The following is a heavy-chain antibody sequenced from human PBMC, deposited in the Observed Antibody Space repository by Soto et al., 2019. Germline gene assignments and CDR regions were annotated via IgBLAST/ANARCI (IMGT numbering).Heavy chain of an antibody. CDR1: GGSISSYY. CDR3: ARGKKDRLDY. Sequence: SETLSLTCTVSGGSISSYYWSWIRQPPGKGLEWIGYIYYSGSTNYNPSLKSRVTISVDMSKNQFSLNLSSVTAADTAVYYCARGKKDRLDYWGQGTLVTVSS. J-gene: IGHJ4*02. D-gene: IGHD2-21*02. V-gene: IGHV4-59*01. CDR2: IYYSGST.